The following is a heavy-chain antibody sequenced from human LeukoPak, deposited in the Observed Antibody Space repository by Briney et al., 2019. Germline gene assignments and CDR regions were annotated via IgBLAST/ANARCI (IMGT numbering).Heavy chain of an antibody. CDR3: ARGMDAEAFQN. CDR1: GYRFTAYP. CDR2: MNPHSGET. V-gene: IGHV1-2*02. Sequence: ASVKVSCKTSGYRFTAYPLHWVRQAHGQGLEWLGWMNPHSGETSNAQKFQGRVTMTRDTSISVAYMELSSLRSDDTAVYYCARGMDAEAFQNWGQGTLVTVSS. J-gene: IGHJ1*01. D-gene: IGHD2-2*03.